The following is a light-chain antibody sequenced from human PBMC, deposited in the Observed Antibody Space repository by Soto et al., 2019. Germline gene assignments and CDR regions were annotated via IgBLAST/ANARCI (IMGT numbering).Light chain of an antibody. J-gene: IGLJ1*01. CDR1: NIGSKS. CDR3: QVWDSSSDHPLV. V-gene: IGLV3-21*04. CDR2: YDS. Sequence: SYELTQPPSVSVAPGKTVRITCGGNNIGSKSVHWYQQKPGQAPVLVIYYDSDRPSGIPERFSGSNSGNTATLTISRVEAGDEADYYCQVWDSSSDHPLVFGTGTKLTVL.